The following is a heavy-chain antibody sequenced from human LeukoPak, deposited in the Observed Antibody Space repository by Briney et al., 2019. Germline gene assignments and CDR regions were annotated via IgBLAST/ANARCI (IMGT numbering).Heavy chain of an antibody. D-gene: IGHD3-3*01. V-gene: IGHV4-39*01. CDR1: GGSISSSSYY. J-gene: IGHJ4*02. CDR3: ARLDTIFVKPPSDY. Sequence: SETLSLTCTVSGGSISSSSYYWGWSRQPPGKGLEWIGSIYYSGSTYYNPSLKSRVTISVDTSKNQFSLKLSSVTAADTAVYYCARLDTIFVKPPSDYWGQGTLVTVSS. CDR2: IYYSGST.